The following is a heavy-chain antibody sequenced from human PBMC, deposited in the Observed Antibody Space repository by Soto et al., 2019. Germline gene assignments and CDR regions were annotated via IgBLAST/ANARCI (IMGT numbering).Heavy chain of an antibody. CDR1: GYTFTSYY. Sequence: ASVKVSCKASGYTFTSYYMHWVRQAPGQGLEWMGIINPSSGNTSYAQKFQGRVTMTTDTSTSTVYPEVRSLRSDDTAVYYCARDTHYDILTGYYSNDASDIWGQGTMVTVSS. CDR2: INPSSGNT. V-gene: IGHV1-46*01. D-gene: IGHD3-9*01. CDR3: ARDTHYDILTGYYSNDASDI. J-gene: IGHJ3*02.